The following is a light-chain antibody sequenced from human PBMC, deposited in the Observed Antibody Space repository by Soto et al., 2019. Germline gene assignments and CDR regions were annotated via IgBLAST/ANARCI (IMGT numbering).Light chain of an antibody. Sequence: EIVLTQSPGTLSLSPGARATLSCRASQSVSSSSLAWYQQKPGQAPRLLIYGASSRATGITDRFSGSGSGTDFTITISRLEPEDFAVYYCQQYGSSPPMYTFGQGTKLEIK. V-gene: IGKV3-20*01. J-gene: IGKJ2*01. CDR1: QSVSSSS. CDR3: QQYGSSPPMYT. CDR2: GAS.